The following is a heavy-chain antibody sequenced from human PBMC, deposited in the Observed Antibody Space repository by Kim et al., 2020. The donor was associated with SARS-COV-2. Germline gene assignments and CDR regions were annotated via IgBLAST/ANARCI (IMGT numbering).Heavy chain of an antibody. V-gene: IGHV4-39*01. CDR2: IYYSGST. CDR1: GDSIHTSYYY. Sequence: SETLSLTCTVSGDSIHTSYYYWGWIRQPPGKGLEWIGTIYYSGSTYYNPSLESRLTISMDTSKNQLSLKLTSVTAADTAVYYCQWLFGGLDYWGPGILVTCSS. CDR3: QWLFGGLDY. D-gene: IGHD3-22*01. J-gene: IGHJ4*02.